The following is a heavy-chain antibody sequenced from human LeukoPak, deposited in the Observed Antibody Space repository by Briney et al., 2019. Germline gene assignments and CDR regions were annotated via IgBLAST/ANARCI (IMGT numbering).Heavy chain of an antibody. V-gene: IGHV3-48*04. D-gene: IGHD3-3*01. Sequence: PGGSLRLSCAASGFTFSSYSMNWVRQAPGEGLEWVSYISSSSSTIYYADSVKGRFTISRDNAKNTLYLQMNSLRAEDTAVYYCAKDELKLVFGVVHLFDYWGQGTLVTVSS. CDR3: AKDELKLVFGVVHLFDY. CDR1: GFTFSSYS. CDR2: ISSSSSTI. J-gene: IGHJ4*02.